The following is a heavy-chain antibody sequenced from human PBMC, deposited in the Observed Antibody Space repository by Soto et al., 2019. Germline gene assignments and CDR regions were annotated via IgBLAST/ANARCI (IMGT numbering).Heavy chain of an antibody. J-gene: IGHJ4*02. CDR1: GGSIRSNY. CDR3: ARYRREAVAGYTLDN. D-gene: IGHD6-13*01. V-gene: IGHV4-59*01. CDR2: VYNSGST. Sequence: SETRSRTCTVSGGSIRSNYWTWIGKPPGKGLEWIGYVYNSGSTNYNPSLKSRVTISEDTSKSQFSLKVNSMTAADTAVYYCARYRREAVAGYTLDNWGQGILVSVSS.